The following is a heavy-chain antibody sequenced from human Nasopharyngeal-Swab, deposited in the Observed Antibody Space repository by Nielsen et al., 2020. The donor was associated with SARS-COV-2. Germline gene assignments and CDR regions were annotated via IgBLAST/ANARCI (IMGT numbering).Heavy chain of an antibody. D-gene: IGHD3-22*01. J-gene: IGHJ4*02. CDR3: ARVPGDSSGYLYFDY. CDR2: IYYSGST. V-gene: IGHV4-31*03. CDR1: GGSISSGGYY. Sequence: SETLSLTCTVSGGSISSGGYYWIWIRQHPGKGLEWIGYIYYSGSTYYNPSLKSRVTISVDTSKNQFSLKLSSVTAADTAVYYCARVPGDSSGYLYFDYWGQGTLVTVSS.